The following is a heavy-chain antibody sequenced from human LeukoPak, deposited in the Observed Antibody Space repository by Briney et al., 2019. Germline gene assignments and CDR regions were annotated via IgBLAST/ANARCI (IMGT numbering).Heavy chain of an antibody. CDR2: IYYSGST. J-gene: IGHJ4*02. Sequence: SETLSLTCAVSGGSISSTSHYWGWIRQPPGKGLEWIGSIYYSGSTYYNPSLKSRVTISVDTSKNQFSLRLSSVTAADMAVYFCARLGYSVSWTDCWGQGTLVTVSS. CDR3: ARLGYSVSWTDC. D-gene: IGHD6-13*01. V-gene: IGHV4-39*01. CDR1: GGSISSTSHY.